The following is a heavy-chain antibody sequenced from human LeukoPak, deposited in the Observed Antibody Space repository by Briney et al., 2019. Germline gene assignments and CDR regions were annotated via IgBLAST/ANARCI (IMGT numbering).Heavy chain of an antibody. V-gene: IGHV3-23*01. CDR2: ISGSDGRL. CDR3: AKESPYRAPTRTYYFDY. CDR1: GFTFSSYA. Sequence: GGSLRLSCAASGFTFSSYAMSWVRQAPGKGLEWVSAISGSDGRLFYADSVKGRFTISRDNSKNTLHLQMNSLRAEDTAVYYCAKESPYRAPTRTYYFDYWGQGTLVTVSS. J-gene: IGHJ4*02. D-gene: IGHD1-14*01.